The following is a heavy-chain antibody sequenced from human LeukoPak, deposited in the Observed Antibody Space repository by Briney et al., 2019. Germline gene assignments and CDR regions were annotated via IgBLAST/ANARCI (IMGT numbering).Heavy chain of an antibody. D-gene: IGHD1-26*01. J-gene: IGHJ4*02. V-gene: IGHV4-38-2*02. CDR3: ARHGGSYYRYYFDY. CDR2: IHHSGSA. CDR1: GYSISSGYY. Sequence: SETLSLTCIVSGYSISSGYYWGWIRQPPGKGLEWIGNIHHSGSAYYNPSLKSRVTISVDTSKNQLSLKVNSVTAADTAVYYCARHGGSYYRYYFDYWGQGTLVTVSS.